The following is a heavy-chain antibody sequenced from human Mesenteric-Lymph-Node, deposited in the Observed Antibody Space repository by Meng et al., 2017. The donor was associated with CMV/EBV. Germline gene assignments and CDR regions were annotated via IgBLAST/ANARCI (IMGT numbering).Heavy chain of an antibody. CDR2: IYWDDDE. CDR1: GCSLSTSGMG. V-gene: IGHV2-5*02. J-gene: IGHJ4*02. D-gene: IGHD5-12*01. Sequence: SGCSLSTSGMGVGWIRQPPGKALEWLALIYWDDDERYRPSLKNRLTLTKDTSKNQVVLTMTNMDPVDTATYYYAHSTIVGTILDFDYWGQGTLVTVSS. CDR3: AHSTIVGTILDFDY.